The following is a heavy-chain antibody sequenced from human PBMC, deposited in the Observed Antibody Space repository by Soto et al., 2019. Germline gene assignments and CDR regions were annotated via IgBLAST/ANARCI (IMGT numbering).Heavy chain of an antibody. Sequence: ASVKVSCKASGGTFSSYTISWVRQAPGQGLEWMGWISAYNGNTNYAQKLQGRVTMTTGTSTSTAYMELRSLRSDDTAVYYCARSIAAAVDFDYWGQGTLVTVSS. CDR2: ISAYNGNT. V-gene: IGHV1-18*01. D-gene: IGHD6-13*01. CDR3: ARSIAAAVDFDY. CDR1: GGTFSSYT. J-gene: IGHJ4*02.